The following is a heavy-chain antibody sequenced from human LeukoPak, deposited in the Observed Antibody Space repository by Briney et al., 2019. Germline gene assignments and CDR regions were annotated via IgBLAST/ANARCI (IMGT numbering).Heavy chain of an antibody. D-gene: IGHD3-3*01. J-gene: IGHJ6*03. CDR3: ARRRRITIFGVVTTYYYYYMDV. CDR2: ISSSGSTI. V-gene: IGHV3-48*03. CDR1: GFSISSYE. Sequence: GGSLRLSCAASGFSISSYEMNWVRQAPGKGLEWVSHISSSGSTIWYADSVKGRFTISRDNAKNSLYLQMNSLRAEDTAVYYCARRRRITIFGVVTTYYYYYMDVWGKGTTVTVSS.